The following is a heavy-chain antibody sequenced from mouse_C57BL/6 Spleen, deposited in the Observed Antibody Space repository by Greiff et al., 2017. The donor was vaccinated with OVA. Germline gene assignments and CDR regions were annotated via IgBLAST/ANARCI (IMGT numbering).Heavy chain of an antibody. D-gene: IGHD1-1*02. CDR1: GYTFTDYE. J-gene: IGHJ3*01. Sequence: VKLVESGAELVRPGASVTLSCKASGYTFTDYEMHWVKQTPVHGLEWIGAIDPETGGTAYNQKFKGKAILTADKSSSTAYMERRSLTSEDSAVYYCTIWGHAYWGQGTLVTVSA. CDR2: IDPETGGT. CDR3: TIWGHAY. V-gene: IGHV1-15*01.